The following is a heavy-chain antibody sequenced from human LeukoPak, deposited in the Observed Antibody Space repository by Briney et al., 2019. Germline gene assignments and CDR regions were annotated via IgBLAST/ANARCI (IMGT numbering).Heavy chain of an antibody. D-gene: IGHD4-23*01. CDR2: INSDGSYT. Sequence: GGSLRLSCAASGFTFSSYWVHWVRRAPGKGLVWVSRINSDGSYTNYADSVKGRFTISRDNAKNTLYLQMNSLRAEDTAVYYCARGPITRGVTPSDYWGQGTLVTVSS. J-gene: IGHJ4*02. CDR1: GFTFSSYW. V-gene: IGHV3-74*01. CDR3: ARGPITRGVTPSDY.